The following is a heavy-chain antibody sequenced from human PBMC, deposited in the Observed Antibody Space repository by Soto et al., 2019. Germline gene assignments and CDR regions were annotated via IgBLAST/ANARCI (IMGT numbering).Heavy chain of an antibody. CDR2: IGDSGGST. J-gene: IGHJ4*02. V-gene: IGHV3-23*01. D-gene: IGHD3-10*01. CDR3: AKGTYYYGSAPYYFDY. CDR1: GFTFSSYA. Sequence: GGSLRLSCAASGFTFSSYAMSWVRQAPGKGLEWVSGIGDSGGSTYYADSVKGRFTISRDNSKNTLYLQMNSLRAEDTAVYYCAKGTYYYGSAPYYFDYWGQGTLVTVSS.